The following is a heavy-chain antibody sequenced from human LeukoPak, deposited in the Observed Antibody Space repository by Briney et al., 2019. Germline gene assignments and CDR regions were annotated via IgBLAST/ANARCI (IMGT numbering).Heavy chain of an antibody. CDR2: INLSDGST. J-gene: IGHJ5*02. D-gene: IGHD2-15*01. CDR1: GYSFTTYY. CDR3: ARDVVVEVGMLPTDSWFDP. Sequence: ASVKVSCKATGYSFTTYYIHWRRQAHGRGHEWMGIINLSDGSTSSAQKFQGRVTMTSDTSTSTVYMELSSLTYDDTAVYYCARDVVVEVGMLPTDSWFDPWGRGTLVAVSS. V-gene: IGHV1-46*01.